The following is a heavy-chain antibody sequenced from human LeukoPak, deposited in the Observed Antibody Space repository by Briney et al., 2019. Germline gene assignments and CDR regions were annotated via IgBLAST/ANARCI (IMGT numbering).Heavy chain of an antibody. V-gene: IGHV3-21*01. D-gene: IGHD5-18*01. CDR1: GFTFSSYS. CDR3: AREFDSYGPYFDY. CDR2: ISSSSSYI. J-gene: IGHJ4*02. Sequence: GGSLRLSCAASGFTFSSYSMNWVRQAPGKGLEWVSSISSSSSYIYYADSVKGRFTISRDNAKNSLYLQMNSLRAEDTAVYYCAREFDSYGPYFDYWGQGTLVTVSS.